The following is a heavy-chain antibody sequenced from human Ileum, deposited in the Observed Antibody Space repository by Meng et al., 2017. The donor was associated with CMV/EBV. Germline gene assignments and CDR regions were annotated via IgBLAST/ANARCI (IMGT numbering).Heavy chain of an antibody. CDR1: GFPFSDYY. J-gene: IGHJ4*02. Sequence: AQFVESGVGLVQPGGSLRLSCAASGFPFSDYYMAWIRHSPGKGLESVSFIDSYNSFTGYAESVKGRFTISRDNTKESLYLQMNSLRTDDTAVYYCARITNKDYYDYWGQGTLVTVSS. CDR2: IDSYNSFT. CDR3: ARITNKDYYDY. V-gene: IGHV3-11*06. D-gene: IGHD3-22*01.